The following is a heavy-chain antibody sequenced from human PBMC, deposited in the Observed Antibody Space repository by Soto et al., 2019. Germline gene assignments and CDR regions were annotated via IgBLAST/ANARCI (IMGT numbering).Heavy chain of an antibody. CDR3: AREKGYNSGPKNFDY. Sequence: SETLSLTCTVSGASISSGDYFWSWIRQSPGKGLQWIGYIYDSGSSYYNPSLKSRVTMSVDTSKNQFSLKLSSVTAADTAVYYCAREKGYNSGPKNFDYWGQGTLVTVSS. CDR1: GASISSGDYF. CDR2: IYDSGSS. V-gene: IGHV4-30-4*01. J-gene: IGHJ4*02. D-gene: IGHD1-1*01.